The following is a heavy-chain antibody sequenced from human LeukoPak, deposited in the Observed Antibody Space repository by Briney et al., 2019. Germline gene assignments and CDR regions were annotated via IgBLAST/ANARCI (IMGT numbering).Heavy chain of an antibody. Sequence: GGSLRLSCAVSGFTVSSNYMNWVRQAPGKGLEWVSIIYSGVNTYYADSVKGRFTISRDNSKNTLYLQMNSLRAEDTAVYYCARSDSLNTFDIWGQGTMVTVSS. V-gene: IGHV3-53*01. D-gene: IGHD2-21*01. CDR3: ARSDSLNTFDI. CDR1: GFTVSSNY. CDR2: IYSGVNT. J-gene: IGHJ3*02.